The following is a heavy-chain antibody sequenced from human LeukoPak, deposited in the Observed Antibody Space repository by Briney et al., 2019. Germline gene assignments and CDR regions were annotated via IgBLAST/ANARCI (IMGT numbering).Heavy chain of an antibody. CDR3: ARRGYMDV. V-gene: IGHV4-38-2*01. CDR2: IYHSGST. D-gene: IGHD3-10*01. J-gene: IGHJ6*03. Sequence: SETLSLTCAVSGYSISSGYYWGWIRQPPGKGLEWIGSIYHSGSTYFNPSLKSRVTISVETSKNQFSLKLSSVTAAGTAVYYCARRGYMDVWGKGTTVTVSS. CDR1: GYSISSGYY.